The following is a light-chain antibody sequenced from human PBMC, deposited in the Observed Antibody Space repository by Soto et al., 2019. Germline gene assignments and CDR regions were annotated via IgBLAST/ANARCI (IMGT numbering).Light chain of an antibody. V-gene: IGKV3-15*01. CDR3: QQYNNWPPYT. CDR2: GAS. CDR1: QSVSSN. J-gene: IGKJ2*01. Sequence: EIVMTQSPATLSVSPGERATLSCRASQSVSSNLAWDQQKPGQAPRLLIYGASTRATGLPAKCSGSGAGTEFTLTISSLQSEDFAVYYCQQYNNWPPYTFGQGTKLEIK.